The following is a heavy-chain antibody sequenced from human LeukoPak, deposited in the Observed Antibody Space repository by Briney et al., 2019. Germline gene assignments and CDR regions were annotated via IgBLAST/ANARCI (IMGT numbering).Heavy chain of an antibody. CDR3: ARDSHMGATKSDY. CDR1: GFTFSRYS. Sequence: GGSLRLSCTTSGFTFSRYSMNWVRQAPGKGLEWVSYISSSSETIYYADSVKGRFTISRDNAKNSLYLQMNSLRVEDTAVYYCARDSHMGATKSDYWGQGTLVTVSS. J-gene: IGHJ4*02. CDR2: ISSSSETI. V-gene: IGHV3-48*01. D-gene: IGHD1-26*01.